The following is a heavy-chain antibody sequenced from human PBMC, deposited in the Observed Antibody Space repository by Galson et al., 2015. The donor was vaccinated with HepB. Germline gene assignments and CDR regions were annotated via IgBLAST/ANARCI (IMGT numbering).Heavy chain of an antibody. Sequence: SLRLSCAASGFTFSDAWMTWVRQAPGKGLEWIGRIKSKTNGGTTDYAAPVKGRFTISRDDSRNTLYLQMNSLKTEDTAVYFCTTRFRFGGWWGQGTLVTVSS. D-gene: IGHD3-16*01. J-gene: IGHJ4*02. CDR3: TTRFRFGGW. V-gene: IGHV3-15*01. CDR1: GFTFSDAW. CDR2: IKSKTNGGTT.